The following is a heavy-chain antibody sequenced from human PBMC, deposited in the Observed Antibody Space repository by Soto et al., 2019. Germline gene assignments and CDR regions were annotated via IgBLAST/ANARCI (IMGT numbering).Heavy chain of an antibody. Sequence: PGESLKISCKGSGYSFTSYWISWVRQMPGKGLEWMGRIDPSDSYTNYSPSFQGHVTISADKSISTAYLQWSSLKASDTAMYYCARPGHSSSWYYYGMDVWGQGTTVTVS. CDR3: ARPGHSSSWYYYGMDV. V-gene: IGHV5-10-1*01. CDR2: IDPSDSYT. CDR1: GYSFTSYW. D-gene: IGHD6-13*01. J-gene: IGHJ6*02.